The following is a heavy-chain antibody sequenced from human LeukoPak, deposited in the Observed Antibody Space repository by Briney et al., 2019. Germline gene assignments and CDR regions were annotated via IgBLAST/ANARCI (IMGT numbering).Heavy chain of an antibody. CDR1: GFTFSSYA. V-gene: IGHV3-23*01. J-gene: IGHJ3*02. CDR3: AQDREYSYVDDAFDI. Sequence: GGSLRLSCAASGFTFSSYAMSWVRQAPGKGLEWVSGMSGSGGSTYYADSVKGRFTISRDNSKNTLYLQMNTLRAEDTAVYYCAQDREYSYVDDAFDIWGQGTLVTVSS. CDR2: MSGSGGST. D-gene: IGHD3-16*01.